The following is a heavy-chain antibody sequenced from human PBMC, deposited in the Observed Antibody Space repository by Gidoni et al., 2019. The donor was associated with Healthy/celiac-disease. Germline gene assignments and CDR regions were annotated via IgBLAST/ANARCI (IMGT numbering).Heavy chain of an antibody. Sequence: EVQLVESGGGLVKPGGSLRLSCAASGFTFSSYSMNWVRQAPGKGLEWVSSISSSSSYIYYADSEKGRFTISRDNAKNSLYLQMNSLRAEDTAVYYCARDDLNYYDSSGYYEGLDAFDIWGQGTMVTVSS. V-gene: IGHV3-21*01. CDR2: ISSSSSYI. J-gene: IGHJ3*02. D-gene: IGHD3-22*01. CDR1: GFTFSSYS. CDR3: ARDDLNYYDSSGYYEGLDAFDI.